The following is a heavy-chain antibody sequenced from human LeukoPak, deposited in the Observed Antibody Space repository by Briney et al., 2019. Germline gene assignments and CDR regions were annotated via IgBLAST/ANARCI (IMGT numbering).Heavy chain of an antibody. J-gene: IGHJ6*02. V-gene: IGHV1-69*04. D-gene: IGHD6-19*01. CDR2: IIPILGIA. CDR1: GGTFSSYA. Sequence: SVKVSCKASGGTFSSYAISWVRQAPGQGLEWMGRIIPILGIANYARKFQGRVTITADKSTSTACMELSSLRSEDTAVYYCARDRGSGWDYYYGMDVWGQGTTVTVSS. CDR3: ARDRGSGWDYYYGMDV.